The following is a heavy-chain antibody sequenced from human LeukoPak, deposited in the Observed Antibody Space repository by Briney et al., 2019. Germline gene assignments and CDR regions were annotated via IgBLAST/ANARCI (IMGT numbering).Heavy chain of an antibody. CDR1: GYTFTRYY. J-gene: IGHJ1*01. CDR2: INPNSGGT. Sequence: ASVKVSCKASGYTFTRYYMHWVRQAPGQGLEWMGWINPNSGGTNYAQKFQGRVTMTRDTSISTAYMELSRLRSDDTAVCYCAGSGWYVGYFQHWGQGTLVTVSS. V-gene: IGHV1-2*02. CDR3: AGSGWYVGYFQH. D-gene: IGHD6-19*01.